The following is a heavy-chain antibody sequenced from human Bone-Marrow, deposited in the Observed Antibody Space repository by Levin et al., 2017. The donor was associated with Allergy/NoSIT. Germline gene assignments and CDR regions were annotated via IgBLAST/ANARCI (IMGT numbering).Heavy chain of an antibody. CDR3: ARDEGCSGGSCYLGRAFDI. V-gene: IGHV4-61*02. Sequence: LRLSCTVSGGSISSGSYYWSWIRQPAGKGLEWIGRIYTSGSTNYNPSLKSRVTISVDTSKNQFSLNLTSVTAADTAVYYCARDEGCSGGSCYLGRAFDIWGQGTLVTVSS. CDR2: IYTSGST. D-gene: IGHD2-15*01. J-gene: IGHJ3*02. CDR1: GGSISSGSYY.